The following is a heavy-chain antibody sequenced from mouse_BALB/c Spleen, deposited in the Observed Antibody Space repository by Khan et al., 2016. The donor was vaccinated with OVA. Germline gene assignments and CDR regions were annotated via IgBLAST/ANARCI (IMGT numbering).Heavy chain of an antibody. CDR2: INTYTGEP. D-gene: IGHD2-10*01. V-gene: IGHV9-3-1*01. Sequence: QIQLVQSGPELKKSGETVKISCKASGYSFTNYGINWVKQSPGKALKWMGWINTYTGEPTYADDFKGRFAFSLETSANTAYLQINILKNEDTATCFGARPPYFSYALDYWGQGTSVTVSS. CDR3: ARPPYFSYALDY. J-gene: IGHJ4*01. CDR1: GYSFTNYG.